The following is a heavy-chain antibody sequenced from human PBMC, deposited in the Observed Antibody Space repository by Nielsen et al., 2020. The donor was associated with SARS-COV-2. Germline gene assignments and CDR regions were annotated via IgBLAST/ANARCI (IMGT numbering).Heavy chain of an antibody. V-gene: IGHV3-64*04. CDR2: ISSNGGST. Sequence: GESLKISCSASGFTFSSYAMHWVRQAPGKGLEYVSAISSNGGSTYYADSVKGRFTISRDNSKNTLYLQMNSLRAEDTAVYYCARGQQLPDYWGQGTLVTVSS. CDR3: ARGQQLPDY. J-gene: IGHJ4*02. D-gene: IGHD6-13*01. CDR1: GFTFSSYA.